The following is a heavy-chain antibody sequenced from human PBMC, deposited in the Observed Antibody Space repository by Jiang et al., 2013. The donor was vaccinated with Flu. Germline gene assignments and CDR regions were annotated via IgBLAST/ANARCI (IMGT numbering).Heavy chain of an antibody. D-gene: IGHD3-22*01. J-gene: IGHJ4*02. CDR2: FDPEDGET. CDR3: ATGLLPYDSSGYYLYY. CDR1: GYTLTELS. Sequence: SGAEVKKPGASVKVSCKVSGYTLTELSMHWVRQAPGKGLEWMGGFDPEDGETIYAQKFQGRVTMTEDTSTGTAYMELSSLRSEDTAVYYCATGLLPYDSSGYYLYYWGQGTLVTVSS. V-gene: IGHV1-24*01.